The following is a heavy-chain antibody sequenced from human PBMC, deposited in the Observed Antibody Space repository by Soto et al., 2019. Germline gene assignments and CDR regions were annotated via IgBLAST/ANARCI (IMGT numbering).Heavy chain of an antibody. Sequence: QVHLVQSGVEVKTPGASVKVSCQASGYTFFTYDISWVRQAPGQGLEWMGWISTYSGDTKYAQKFQGRVTMTTDTPTTTAYLELRCLRSDDTAVYYCARHHGPTTSENWFDPWGQGTLVTVSS. V-gene: IGHV1-18*01. J-gene: IGHJ5*02. CDR3: ARHHGPTTSENWFDP. CDR2: ISTYSGDT. CDR1: GYTFFTYD. D-gene: IGHD5-12*01.